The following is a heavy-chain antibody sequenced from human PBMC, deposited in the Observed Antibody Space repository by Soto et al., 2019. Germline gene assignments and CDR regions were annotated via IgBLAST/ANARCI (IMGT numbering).Heavy chain of an antibody. CDR3: ARPPLIYSSGWYPYFDY. D-gene: IGHD6-19*01. V-gene: IGHV3-48*01. CDR2: ISSSSSTI. CDR1: GFTFSSYS. Sequence: EVQLVESGGGLVQPGGSLRLSCAASGFTFSSYSMNWVRQAPGKGLEWVSYISSSSSTIYYADSVKGRFTISRDNAKNSLYLQMNSLRAEDTAVYYCARPPLIYSSGWYPYFDYWGQGTLVTVSS. J-gene: IGHJ4*02.